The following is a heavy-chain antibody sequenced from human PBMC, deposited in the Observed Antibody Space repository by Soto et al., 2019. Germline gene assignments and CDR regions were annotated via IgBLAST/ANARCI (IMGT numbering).Heavy chain of an antibody. V-gene: IGHV3-30*18. Sequence: GGSLRLSCAASGFTFISFGMHWVRQAPGKGLEWVALISYDGSNKYYADSVKGRFTISRDKSKNTLYLQMNSLRAEDTAVYYCAKDRGWSSADLDYWGQGTLVTAPQ. D-gene: IGHD6-19*01. CDR2: ISYDGSNK. CDR1: GFTFISFG. CDR3: AKDRGWSSADLDY. J-gene: IGHJ4*02.